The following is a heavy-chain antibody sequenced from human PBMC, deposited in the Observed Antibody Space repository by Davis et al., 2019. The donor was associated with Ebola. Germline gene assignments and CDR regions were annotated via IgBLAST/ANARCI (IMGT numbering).Heavy chain of an antibody. Sequence: GESLKISCAASGFTFTTYSMNWVRQAPGKGLEWVSVIYSGGSTYYADSVKGRFTISRDNSKNTLYLQMNSLRAEDTAVYYCARIQDYGMDVWGKGTTVTVSS. D-gene: IGHD5-18*01. CDR2: IYSGGST. CDR1: GFTFTTYS. CDR3: ARIQDYGMDV. V-gene: IGHV3-53*01. J-gene: IGHJ6*04.